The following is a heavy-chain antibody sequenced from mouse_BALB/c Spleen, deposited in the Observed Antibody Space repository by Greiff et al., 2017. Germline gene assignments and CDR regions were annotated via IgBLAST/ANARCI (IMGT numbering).Heavy chain of an antibody. CDR2: ISSGSSTN. Sequence: EVKLMESGGGLVQPGGSRKLSCAASGFTFSSFGMHWVRQAPEKGLEWVAYISSGSSTNYYADTVKGRFTISRDNPKNTLFLQMTSLRSEDTAMYYCASKFITTATGYYFEYWGEGTTLTVSS. D-gene: IGHD1-2*01. V-gene: IGHV5-17*02. CDR3: ASKFITTATGYYFEY. J-gene: IGHJ2*01. CDR1: GFTFSSFG.